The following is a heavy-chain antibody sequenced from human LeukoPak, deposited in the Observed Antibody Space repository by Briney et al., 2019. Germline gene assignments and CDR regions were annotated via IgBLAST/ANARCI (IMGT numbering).Heavy chain of an antibody. Sequence: GGSLRLSCAASGFTFSSYAMSWVRQAPGKGLEWVSAISGSGGSTYYADSVKGRFTISRDNSKNTLYLQMNGLRAEDTAVYYCAKEKRYCSGGSCYYAPYYFDYWGQGTLVTVSS. V-gene: IGHV3-23*01. D-gene: IGHD2-15*01. CDR1: GFTFSSYA. CDR2: ISGSGGST. CDR3: AKEKRYCSGGSCYYAPYYFDY. J-gene: IGHJ4*02.